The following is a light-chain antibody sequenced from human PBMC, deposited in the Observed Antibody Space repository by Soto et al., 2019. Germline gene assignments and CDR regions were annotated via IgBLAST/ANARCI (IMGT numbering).Light chain of an antibody. CDR3: QSYDSRLSDYV. V-gene: IGLV1-40*01. CDR1: SSNIGAGYP. CDR2: GNS. J-gene: IGLJ1*01. Sequence: QSVLAQPPSVSGAPGQRVTIYCTGTSSNIGAGYPVHWYQQLPGTAPKLLIFGNSKRPSGVPDRFSGSRAALAITGLRAEDEADYYCQSYDSRLSDYVFGAGTKLTVL.